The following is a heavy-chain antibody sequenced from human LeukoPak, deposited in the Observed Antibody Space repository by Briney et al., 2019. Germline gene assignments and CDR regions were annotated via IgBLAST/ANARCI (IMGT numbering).Heavy chain of an antibody. V-gene: IGHV4-34*01. Sequence: PSETLSLTCTVSGGSFSNYFWTWIRQPPGKGLEWIGEISLSGTIKYNPSLKSRVTISVDTSKNQFSLKLRTVTAADTAVYYCALSTTTVTTRTLDYWGQGALVIVSS. J-gene: IGHJ4*02. D-gene: IGHD4-17*01. CDR3: ALSTTTVTTRTLDY. CDR1: GGSFSNYF. CDR2: ISLSGTI.